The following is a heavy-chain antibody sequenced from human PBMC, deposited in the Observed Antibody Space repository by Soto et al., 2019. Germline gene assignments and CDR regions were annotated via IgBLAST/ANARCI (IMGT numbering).Heavy chain of an antibody. CDR2: IIPIFGTA. CDR3: AREPMDCRGRSCYPGAFDY. V-gene: IGHV1-69*01. J-gene: IGHJ4*02. CDR1: GGTFSSDA. D-gene: IGHD2-15*01. Sequence: ASVKVSCKASGGTFSSDAISWVRQAPGQGLEWMGGIIPIFGTANYAQKFQGRVTITADESTSTAYMELSSLRSEDTAVYYCAREPMDCRGRSCYPGAFDYWGQGTLVTVSS.